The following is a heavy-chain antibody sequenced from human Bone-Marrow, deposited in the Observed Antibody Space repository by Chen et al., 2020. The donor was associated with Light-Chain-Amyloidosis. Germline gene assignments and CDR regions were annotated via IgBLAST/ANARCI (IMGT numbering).Heavy chain of an antibody. CDR3: ARRRDGYNFDY. V-gene: IGHV5-51*01. CDR1: GYTFPNYW. D-gene: IGHD5-12*01. Sequence: EVQLEQSGPEVKKPGESLKISCTGSGYTFPNYWIGWVRQMLGKGLEWMGVIYPDDSDARYSPSFEGQVTISADKSITTAYLQWRSLKASDTAMYYCARRRDGYNFDYWGQGTLVTVSS. J-gene: IGHJ4*02. CDR2: IYPDDSDA.